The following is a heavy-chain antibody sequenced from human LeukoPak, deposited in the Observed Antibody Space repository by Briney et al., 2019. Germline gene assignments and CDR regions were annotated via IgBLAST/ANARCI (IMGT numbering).Heavy chain of an antibody. CDR1: GGSISSYY. J-gene: IGHJ4*02. V-gene: IGHV4-59*01. CDR2: IYYSGST. D-gene: IGHD4-17*01. CDR3: ARQGSYGDYMLVDY. Sequence: SETLSLTCIVSGGSISSYYWSWIRQPPGKGPEWIGYIYYSGSTNYIPSLKSRVTISVDTSKNQFSLKLSSVTAADTAVYYCARQGSYGDYMLVDYWGQGTRVTVSS.